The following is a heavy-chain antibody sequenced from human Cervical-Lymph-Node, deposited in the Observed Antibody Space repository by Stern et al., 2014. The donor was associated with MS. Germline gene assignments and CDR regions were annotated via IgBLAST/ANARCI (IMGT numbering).Heavy chain of an antibody. V-gene: IGHV1-69*09. CDR1: GGTFISSYA. Sequence: VQLEESGAEVKKPGSSVNVSCKASGGTFISSYAITWMRQAPGQGLEWMGRIIPILGLPNYAQKFQGRVTLTADTSTSTTYMELSSLRSEDTAVYYCARGVVSNRAAATLHNLFDPWGQGTLVTVSS. CDR2: IIPILGLP. CDR3: ARGVVSNRAAATLHNLFDP. D-gene: IGHD2-15*01. J-gene: IGHJ5*02.